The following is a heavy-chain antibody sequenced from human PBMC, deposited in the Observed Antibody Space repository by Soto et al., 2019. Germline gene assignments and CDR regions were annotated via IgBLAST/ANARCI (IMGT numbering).Heavy chain of an antibody. D-gene: IGHD5-12*01. CDR2: IIPIFGTA. CDR1: GGTFSSYA. J-gene: IGHJ4*02. Sequence: WASVKVSCKASGGTFSSYAISWVRQAPGQGLEWMGGIIPIFGTANYAQKFQGRVTITADESTSTAYMELSSLRSEDTAVYYCASGRDGYNDYWGQGTLVTVSS. CDR3: ASGRDGYNDY. V-gene: IGHV1-69*13.